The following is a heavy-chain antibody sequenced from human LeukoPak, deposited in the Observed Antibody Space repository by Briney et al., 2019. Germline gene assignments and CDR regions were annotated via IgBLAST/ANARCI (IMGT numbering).Heavy chain of an antibody. CDR1: GGTFSGYY. Sequence: SETLSLTCAVYGGTFSGYYWSWIRQPPGKGLEWIGEINHSGSTNYNPSLKSRVTISVDTSKNQFSLKLSSVTAADTAVYYCARHPRTITPYFDYWGQGTLVTVSP. CDR2: INHSGST. CDR3: ARHPRTITPYFDY. V-gene: IGHV4-34*01. D-gene: IGHD5-24*01. J-gene: IGHJ4*02.